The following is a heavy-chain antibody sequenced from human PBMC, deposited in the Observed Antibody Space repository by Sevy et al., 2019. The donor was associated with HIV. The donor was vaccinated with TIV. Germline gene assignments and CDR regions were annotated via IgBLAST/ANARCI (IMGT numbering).Heavy chain of an antibody. CDR3: ARGFYYYDSSGYYWP. CDR2: INPNSGGT. V-gene: IGHV1-2*02. CDR1: GYTFTGYY. Sequence: ASVKVSCKASGYTFTGYYMHWVRQAPGQGLEWMGWINPNSGGTNYAQKFQGRVTMTRDTSIRTAYMELSGLRSDDTAVYYCARGFYYYDSSGYYWPWGQGTLVTVSS. J-gene: IGHJ5*02. D-gene: IGHD3-22*01.